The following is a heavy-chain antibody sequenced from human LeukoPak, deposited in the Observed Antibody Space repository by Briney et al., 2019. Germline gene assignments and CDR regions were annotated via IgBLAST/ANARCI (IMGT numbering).Heavy chain of an antibody. CDR2: IYTSGST. CDR1: GGSISSGDYY. J-gene: IGHJ4*02. Sequence: SQTLSLTCTVSGGSISSGDYYWSWIRQPPGKGLEWIGRIYTSGSTNYNPSLKSRVTMSVDTSKNQFSLKLSSVTAADTAVYYCAGGIGYGALGYWGRGTLVTVSS. D-gene: IGHD4-17*01. V-gene: IGHV4-61*02. CDR3: AGGIGYGALGY.